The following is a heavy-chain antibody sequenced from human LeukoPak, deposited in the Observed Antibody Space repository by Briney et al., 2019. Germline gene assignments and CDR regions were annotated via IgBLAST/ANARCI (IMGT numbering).Heavy chain of an antibody. J-gene: IGHJ4*02. CDR1: GFTFRTSA. D-gene: IGHD5-24*01. V-gene: IGHV3-30*03. CDR2: ISYDERDV. Sequence: GRSLRLSCAVSGFTFRTSALYWVRQAPGKGLEWVAAISYDERDVYYADSVKGRFAISRDNSKNTLYLQMGSLRAEDMAVYYCARGGLWLQFFGPGRTGFDYWGQGTLVTVSS. CDR3: ARGGLWLQFFGPGRTGFDY.